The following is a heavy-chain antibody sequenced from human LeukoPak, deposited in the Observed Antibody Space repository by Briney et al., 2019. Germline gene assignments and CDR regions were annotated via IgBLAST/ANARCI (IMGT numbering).Heavy chain of an antibody. CDR1: DFTFSTYG. J-gene: IGHJ4*02. CDR3: AKDQMAD. D-gene: IGHD2-8*01. V-gene: IGHV3-30*02. Sequence: GGSLRLSCAASDFTFSTYGMHWVRQAPGKGLEWVAFIRYDGSKEYYADSVKGRFTISRDNSKNTLYLQMNSLRTEDTAVYYCAKDQMADWGQGTLVTVSS. CDR2: IRYDGSKE.